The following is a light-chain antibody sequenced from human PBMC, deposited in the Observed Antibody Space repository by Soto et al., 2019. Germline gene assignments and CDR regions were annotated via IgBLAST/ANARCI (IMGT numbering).Light chain of an antibody. V-gene: IGKV1-39*01. CDR3: QQSYSAPQT. CDR2: LAS. J-gene: IGKJ1*01. Sequence: DIQMTQSPSSLSASVGDRVTITCRASQTISNYLHWYQQSPGQAHNLVIYLASNLQSGAPSRFSRSGSGTDFTLTISSLQPEDFATYYCQQSYSAPQTFSQGTKVEIK. CDR1: QTISNY.